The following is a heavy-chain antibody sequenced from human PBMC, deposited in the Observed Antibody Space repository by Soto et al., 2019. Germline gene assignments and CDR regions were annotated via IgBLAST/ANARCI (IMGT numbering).Heavy chain of an antibody. Sequence: QVQLVESGGGVVQPGRSLRLSCAASGFTFSSYGMHWVRQAPGKGLEWVAVISYDGSNKYYADSVKGRFTISRDNSKNTLYLQMNRLRAEDTAVYSCAKSPSYPVHFDYWGQGTLVTVSS. D-gene: IGHD1-26*01. J-gene: IGHJ4*02. CDR3: AKSPSYPVHFDY. V-gene: IGHV3-30*18. CDR2: ISYDGSNK. CDR1: GFTFSSYG.